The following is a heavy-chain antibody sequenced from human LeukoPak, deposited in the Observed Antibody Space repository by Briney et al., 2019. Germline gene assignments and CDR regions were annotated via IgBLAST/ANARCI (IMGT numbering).Heavy chain of an antibody. J-gene: IGHJ6*03. Sequence: GASVKVSCKASGYTFTSYYMHWVRQAPGQGLEWMGLINPTGGSTGYAQKLQGRVTMTTDASTSTAYMELRSLRSDDTAVYYCARAGGELRYFDWLFRNYYYYYYMDVWGKGTTVTISS. CDR3: ARAGGELRYFDWLFRNYYYYYYMDV. D-gene: IGHD3-9*01. V-gene: IGHV1-46*01. CDR1: GYTFTSYY. CDR2: INPTGGST.